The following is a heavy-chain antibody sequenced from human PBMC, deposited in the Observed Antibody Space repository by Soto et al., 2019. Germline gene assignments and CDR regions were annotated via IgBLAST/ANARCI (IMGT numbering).Heavy chain of an antibody. CDR2: IYYSGST. D-gene: IGHD7-27*01. CDR1: GGSISSSSYY. CDR3: ARLNNRGIRPENAFDI. J-gene: IGHJ3*02. Sequence: SETLSLTCTVSGGSISSSSYYWGWIRQPPGKGLEWIGSIYYSGSTYYNPSLKSRVTISVDTSKNQFSLKLSSVTAADTAVYYCARLNNRGIRPENAFDIWGLGTMVTVSS. V-gene: IGHV4-39*01.